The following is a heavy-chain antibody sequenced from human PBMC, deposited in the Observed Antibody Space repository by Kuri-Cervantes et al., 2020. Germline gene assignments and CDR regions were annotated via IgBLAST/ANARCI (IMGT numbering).Heavy chain of an antibody. V-gene: IGHV4-59*12. CDR3: ARDVMVRELPTNY. CDR2: IYYSGST. J-gene: IGHJ4*02. Sequence: GSLRLSCTVSGGSISSYYWSWIRQPPGKGLEWIGYIYYSGSTNYNPSLKSRVTISVDTSKNQFSLKLSSVTAADTAVYYCARDVMVRELPTNYWGRGTLVTVSS. CDR1: GGSISSYY. D-gene: IGHD3-10*01.